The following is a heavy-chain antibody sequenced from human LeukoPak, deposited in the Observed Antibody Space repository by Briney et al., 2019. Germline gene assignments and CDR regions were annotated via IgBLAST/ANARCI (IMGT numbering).Heavy chain of an antibody. D-gene: IGHD2-15*01. J-gene: IGHJ4*02. V-gene: IGHV4-39*01. Sequence: PSETLSLTCTVSGGSISSSSYYWGWIRQPPGKGLEWIGSIYYSGSTYYNPSLKSRVTISVDTSKSQFSLKLSSVTAADTAVYYCARLGGYCSGGSCYSFFDYWGQGTLVTVSS. CDR2: IYYSGST. CDR3: ARLGGYCSGGSCYSFFDY. CDR1: GGSISSSSYY.